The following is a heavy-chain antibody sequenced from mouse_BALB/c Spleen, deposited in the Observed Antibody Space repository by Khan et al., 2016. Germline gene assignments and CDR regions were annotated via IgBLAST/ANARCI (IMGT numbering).Heavy chain of an antibody. CDR3: ARWLDAMDF. J-gene: IGHJ4*01. CDR1: GYSITSDYA. CDR2: ISYSGTT. Sequence: VQLKESGPGLVKPSQSLSLTCTVTGYSITSDYAWNWIRQFPGNKLEWMGYISYSGTTTYNPPLKSRISITRDTSKNQFFLQLNSVTTEEKATYYCARWLDAMDFWGQGTSVTVST. V-gene: IGHV3-2*02. D-gene: IGHD2-2*01.